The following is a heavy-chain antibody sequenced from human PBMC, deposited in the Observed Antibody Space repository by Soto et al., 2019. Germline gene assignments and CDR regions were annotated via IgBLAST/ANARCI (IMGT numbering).Heavy chain of an antibody. J-gene: IGHJ4*02. CDR1: GYTFTSYG. CDR3: ASLQEMATITYDY. Sequence: GPPVKVSCKASGYTFTSYGISWVRQAPGQGLEWMGWISAYNGNTNYAQKLQGRVTMTTDTSTSTAYMELRSLRSDDTAVYYCASLQEMATITYDYWGQGTLVTVSS. D-gene: IGHD5-12*01. CDR2: ISAYNGNT. V-gene: IGHV1-18*04.